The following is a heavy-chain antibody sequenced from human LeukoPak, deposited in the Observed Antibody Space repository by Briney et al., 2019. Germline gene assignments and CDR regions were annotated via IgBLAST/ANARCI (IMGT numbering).Heavy chain of an antibody. CDR3: ARLTSGYYSPFDY. V-gene: IGHV3-11*04. CDR1: GFTFSDYY. CDR2: IPSTGTNM. D-gene: IGHD3-22*01. Sequence: GGSLRLSCAASGFTFSDYYMSWIRQAPGKGLEWVSYIPSTGTNMYYADSVKGRFTISRDNAKNSLYLQMNSLRAEDTAVYYCARLTSGYYSPFDYWGQGTLVTVSS. J-gene: IGHJ4*02.